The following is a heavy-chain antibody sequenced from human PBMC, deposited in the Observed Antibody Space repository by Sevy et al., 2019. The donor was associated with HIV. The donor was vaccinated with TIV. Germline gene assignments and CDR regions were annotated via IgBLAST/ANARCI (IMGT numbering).Heavy chain of an antibody. D-gene: IGHD6-13*01. CDR2: INAGNGNT. Sequence: ASVKVSCKASGYTFTSYAMHWVRQAPGQRLEWMGWINAGNGNTKYSQKFQGRVTITRDTSASTAYMELSSLRSEDPAVYYCARGSRTAAAGTRFDYWGQGTLVTVSS. CDR1: GYTFTSYA. V-gene: IGHV1-3*01. CDR3: ARGSRTAAAGTRFDY. J-gene: IGHJ4*02.